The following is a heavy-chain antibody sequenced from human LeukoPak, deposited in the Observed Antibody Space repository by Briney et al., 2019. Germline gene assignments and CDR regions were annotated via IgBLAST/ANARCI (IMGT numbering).Heavy chain of an antibody. Sequence: PGGSLRLSCAASGFTFSSYWMHWLRQAPGKGLVWVSRINSDGSSTSYADSVKGRFTISRDNAKNTLYLQMNSLRAEDTAVYYCARGMRITMVRGVIPHDYWGQGTLVTVSS. CDR1: GFTFSSYW. J-gene: IGHJ4*02. CDR3: ARGMRITMVRGVIPHDY. V-gene: IGHV3-74*01. D-gene: IGHD3-10*01. CDR2: INSDGSST.